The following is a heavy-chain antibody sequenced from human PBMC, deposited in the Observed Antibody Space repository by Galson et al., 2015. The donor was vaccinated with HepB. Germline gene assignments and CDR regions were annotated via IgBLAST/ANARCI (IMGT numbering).Heavy chain of an antibody. CDR3: ASPEYQFFR. CDR1: GFTFSSYS. J-gene: IGHJ4*02. D-gene: IGHD2-2*01. Sequence: SLRLSCAASGFTFSSYSMNWVRQAPGKGLEWVSYISSSSSTIYYADSVKGRFTISRDNAKNSLYLQMNSLRAEDTAVYYCASPEYQFFRWGQGTLVTVSS. CDR2: ISSSSSTI. V-gene: IGHV3-48*01.